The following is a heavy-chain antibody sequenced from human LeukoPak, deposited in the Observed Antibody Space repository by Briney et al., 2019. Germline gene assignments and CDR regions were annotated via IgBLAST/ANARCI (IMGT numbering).Heavy chain of an antibody. CDR1: GFTFSSYA. CDR3: ARESGSSSLFDY. Sequence: GGSLRLSCAASGFTFSSYAMHWVRQAPCKGLEWVAVISYDGSNKYYADSVKGRFTISRDNSKNTLYLQMNSLRAEDTAVYYCARESGSSSLFDYWGQGTLVTVSS. D-gene: IGHD6-6*01. J-gene: IGHJ4*02. V-gene: IGHV3-30-3*01. CDR2: ISYDGSNK.